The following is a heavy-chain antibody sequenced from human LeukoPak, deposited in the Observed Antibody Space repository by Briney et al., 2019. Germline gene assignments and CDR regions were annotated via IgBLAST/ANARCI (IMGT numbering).Heavy chain of an antibody. Sequence: SETLSLTCAVYGGSFSGYYWSWIRQPPGKGLEWIGEINHSGSTNYNPSLKSRVTISVDTSKNQFSLELSSVTAADTAVYYCARDVPAAHAINWFDPWGQGTLVTVSS. J-gene: IGHJ5*02. CDR3: ARDVPAAHAINWFDP. CDR2: INHSGST. CDR1: GGSFSGYY. D-gene: IGHD2-2*01. V-gene: IGHV4-34*01.